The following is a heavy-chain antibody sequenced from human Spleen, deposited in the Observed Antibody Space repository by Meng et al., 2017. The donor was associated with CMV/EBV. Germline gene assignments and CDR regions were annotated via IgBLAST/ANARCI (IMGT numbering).Heavy chain of an antibody. Sequence: GGSLRLSCAASGFSFSGHWMHWVRQAPGKGLVWVSRITSDGSSTRYADSVKGRFTISRDNSRNTLYLQMNSLRAEDTAVYHCANQLLYDAWGQGTLVTVSS. D-gene: IGHD1-14*01. CDR2: ITSDGSST. CDR3: ANQLLYDA. CDR1: GFSFSGHW. J-gene: IGHJ5*02. V-gene: IGHV3-74*01.